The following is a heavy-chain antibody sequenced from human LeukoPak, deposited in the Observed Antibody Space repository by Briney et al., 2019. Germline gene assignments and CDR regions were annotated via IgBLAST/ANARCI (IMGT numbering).Heavy chain of an antibody. CDR1: GYTFTSYA. V-gene: IGHV1-8*01. J-gene: IGHJ5*02. Sequence: ASVKVSCKASGYTFTSYAIHWVRQAPGQRLEWMGWMNPNSGNTGYAQKLQGRVTMTRNTSISTAYMELSSLRSEDTAVYYCARGLRRGPRWDIVVVVAATLVWFDPWGQGTLVTVSS. D-gene: IGHD2-15*01. CDR2: MNPNSGNT. CDR3: ARGLRRGPRWDIVVVVAATLVWFDP.